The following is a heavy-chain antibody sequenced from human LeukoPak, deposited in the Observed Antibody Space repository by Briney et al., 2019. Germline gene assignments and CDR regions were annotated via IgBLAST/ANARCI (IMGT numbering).Heavy chain of an antibody. J-gene: IGHJ4*02. CDR3: AKLSTTFGVLMSH. Sequence: SETLSLTCSVSGASISSSYWSWIQQAAGKGLEWIGRIYTSEKTKYNPLLKSRVTMSVDTSRNQFSLKLTSVTAADTAVYYCAKLSTTFGVLMSHWGRGTLVTVSS. CDR2: IYTSEKT. D-gene: IGHD3-3*01. CDR1: GASISSSY. V-gene: IGHV4-4*07.